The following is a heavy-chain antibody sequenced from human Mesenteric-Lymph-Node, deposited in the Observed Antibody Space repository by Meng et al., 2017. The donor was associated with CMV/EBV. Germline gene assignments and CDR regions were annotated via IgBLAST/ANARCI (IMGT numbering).Heavy chain of an antibody. D-gene: IGHD6-19*01. J-gene: IGHJ5*02. CDR2: INTDGTDS. Sequence: GESLKISCVASGFTFSRHWMHRVRQTPGKGLVWVSRINTDGTDSDSADSMKGRFTISRANAKNTLYLQMNSLRAEDTAVYYCARKNSGADLDLWGQGTLVTVSS. V-gene: IGHV3-74*01. CDR1: GFTFSRHW. CDR3: ARKNSGADLDL.